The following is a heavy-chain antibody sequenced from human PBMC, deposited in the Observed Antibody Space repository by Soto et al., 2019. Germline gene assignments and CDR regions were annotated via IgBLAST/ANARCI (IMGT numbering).Heavy chain of an antibody. V-gene: IGHV3-74*01. CDR1: GFSFSTYN. D-gene: IGHD1-1*01. J-gene: IGHJ4*02. Sequence: GGSLRLSCAASGFSFSTYNMNWVRQAPGKGLVGVSHIGPDGSNIWEADSVQGRFTISRDNARNRLYLQMNSLRDEDTAIYYCVRDNNWSFDYWGQGILVTVSS. CDR2: IGPDGSNI. CDR3: VRDNNWSFDY.